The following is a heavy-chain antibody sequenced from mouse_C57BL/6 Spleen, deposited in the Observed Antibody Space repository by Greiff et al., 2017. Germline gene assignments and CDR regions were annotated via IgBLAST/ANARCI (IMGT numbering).Heavy chain of an antibody. J-gene: IGHJ2*01. Sequence: EVQGVESGGGLVKPGGSLKLSCAASGFTFSSYAMSWVRQTPEKRLEWVATISDGGSYTYYPDNVKGRFTISRDNAKNNLYLQMSHLKSEDTAMYYCARDELYVFDYWGQGTTLTVSS. CDR3: ARDELYVFDY. CDR1: GFTFSSYA. D-gene: IGHD2-12*01. CDR2: ISDGGSYT. V-gene: IGHV5-4*01.